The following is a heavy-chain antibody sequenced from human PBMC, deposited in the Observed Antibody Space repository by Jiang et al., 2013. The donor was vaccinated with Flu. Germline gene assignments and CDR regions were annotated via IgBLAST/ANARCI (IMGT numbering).Heavy chain of an antibody. D-gene: IGHD1-26*01. J-gene: IGHJ3*02. Sequence: SGAEVKKPGASVKVSCKASGYTFTSYNMHWVRQAPGQGLEWMGIINPSGGSTSYAQKFQGKVTMTRDTSTSTVYMELSSLRSEDTALYYCARGRSGSTPREPFDIWGQGTMVTVSS. CDR2: INPSGGST. CDR1: GYTFTSYN. CDR3: ARGRSGSTPREPFDI. V-gene: IGHV1-46*01.